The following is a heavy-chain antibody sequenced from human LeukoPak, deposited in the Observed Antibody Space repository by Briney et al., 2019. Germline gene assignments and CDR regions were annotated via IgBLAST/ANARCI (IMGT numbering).Heavy chain of an antibody. CDR1: GFTFSSDS. CDR3: ARESIPYCSGGSCKPNWFDP. J-gene: IGHJ5*02. V-gene: IGHV3-21*01. CDR2: ISSSSSYI. D-gene: IGHD2-15*01. Sequence: GGSLRLSCAASGFTFSSDSMNWVRQAPGEGLEWVSSISSSSSYIYYADSVKGRFTISRDTAKNSLYLQMNSLRAEDTAVYYCARESIPYCSGGSCKPNWFDPWGQGTLVTVSS.